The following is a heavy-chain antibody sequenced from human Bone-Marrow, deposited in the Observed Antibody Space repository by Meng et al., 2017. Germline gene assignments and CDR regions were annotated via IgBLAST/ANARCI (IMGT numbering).Heavy chain of an antibody. Sequence: GGSLRLSCAASGFTFDDYAMHWVRQAPGKGLEWVSGISWNSGSIGYADSVKGRFTISRDNAKNSLYLQMNSLRAEDTALYYCGTASYGDAFDIWGQGTMVTVSS. CDR1: GFTFDDYA. CDR2: ISWNSGSI. J-gene: IGHJ3*02. CDR3: GTASYGDAFDI. D-gene: IGHD1-26*01. V-gene: IGHV3-9*01.